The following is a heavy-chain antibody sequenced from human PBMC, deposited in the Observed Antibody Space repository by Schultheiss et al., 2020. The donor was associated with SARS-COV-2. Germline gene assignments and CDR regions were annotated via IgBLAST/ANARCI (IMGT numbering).Heavy chain of an antibody. CDR2: INHSGST. V-gene: IGHV4-39*07. Sequence: SETLSLTCTVSGGSISSSSYYWGWIRQPPGKGLEWIGEINHSGSTNYNPSLKSRVTISVDTSKNQFSLKLSSVTAADTAVYYCARKYYYDSSGRNDAFDIWGQGTMVTVSS. J-gene: IGHJ3*02. CDR3: ARKYYYDSSGRNDAFDI. D-gene: IGHD3-22*01. CDR1: GGSISSSSYY.